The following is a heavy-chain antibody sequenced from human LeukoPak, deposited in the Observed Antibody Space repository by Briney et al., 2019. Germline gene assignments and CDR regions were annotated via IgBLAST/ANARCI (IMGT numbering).Heavy chain of an antibody. J-gene: IGHJ4*02. D-gene: IGHD6-19*01. V-gene: IGHV3-53*01. Sequence: PGGSLRLSCAASGLTVSSSYMSWVRQAPGKGLEWVSIIYNDGSTYYADSVKGRFTMSRENSKNTLYLQMNSLRAEDTAVYYCARDRRIRPPNGQAVAGTLYSWGQGTLVTVSS. CDR3: ARDRRIRPPNGQAVAGTLYS. CDR2: IYNDGST. CDR1: GLTVSSSY.